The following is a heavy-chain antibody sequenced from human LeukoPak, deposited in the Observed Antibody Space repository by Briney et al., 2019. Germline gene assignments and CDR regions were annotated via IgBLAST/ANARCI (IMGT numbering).Heavy chain of an antibody. CDR2: ISGSGGST. V-gene: IGHV3-23*01. J-gene: IGHJ6*02. Sequence: GGSLRLSCAASGFTFSSYAVSWVRQAPGKGLEWVSAISGSGGSTYYADSVKGRFTISRDNSKNTLYLQMNSLRAEDTAVYYCARLGRYYYYYGMDVWGQGTTVTVSS. D-gene: IGHD1-14*01. CDR1: GFTFSSYA. CDR3: ARLGRYYYYYGMDV.